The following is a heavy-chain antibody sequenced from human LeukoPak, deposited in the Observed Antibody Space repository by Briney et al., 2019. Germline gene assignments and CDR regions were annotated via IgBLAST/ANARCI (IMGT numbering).Heavy chain of an antibody. CDR1: GYSISSGYY. Sequence: PSETLSLTCTVSGYSISSGYYWGWIRQPPGKGLEWIGSIYHSGSTYYNPSFKSGFTISVKTYKNQLSLKRISGTAADTAAYYCARQSKTLRTLDYWGQGNLVTVSS. V-gene: IGHV4-38-2*02. D-gene: IGHD3/OR15-3a*01. CDR3: ARQSKTLRTLDY. CDR2: IYHSGST. J-gene: IGHJ4*02.